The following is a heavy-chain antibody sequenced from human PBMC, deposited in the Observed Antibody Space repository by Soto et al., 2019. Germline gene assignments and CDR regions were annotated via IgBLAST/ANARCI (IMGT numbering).Heavy chain of an antibody. D-gene: IGHD6-13*01. V-gene: IGHV4-59*01. J-gene: IGHJ3*02. CDR1: GGSISSYY. CDR2: IYYSGST. Sequence: SETLSLTCTVSGGSISSYYWSWIRQPPGKGLEWIGYIYYSGSTNYNPSLKSRVTISVDTSKNQFSLKLSSVTAADTAVYYCARSSPKIIAAERRDAFDIWGQGTMVTVSS. CDR3: ARSSPKIIAAERRDAFDI.